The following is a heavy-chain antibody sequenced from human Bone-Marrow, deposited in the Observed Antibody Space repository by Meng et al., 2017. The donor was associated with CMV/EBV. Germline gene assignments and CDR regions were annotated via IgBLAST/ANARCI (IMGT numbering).Heavy chain of an antibody. CDR1: GFTFDDYG. Sequence: GECLKISCAASGFTFDDYGMSWVRQAPGKGLEWVSGINWNGGSTGYADSVKGRFTISRDNAKNSLYLQMNSLRAEDTALYHCARDVRGATPGYYYGMVVWGQGTTVTVSS. CDR3: ARDVRGATPGYYYGMVV. J-gene: IGHJ6*02. CDR2: INWNGGST. V-gene: IGHV3-20*01. D-gene: IGHD1-26*01.